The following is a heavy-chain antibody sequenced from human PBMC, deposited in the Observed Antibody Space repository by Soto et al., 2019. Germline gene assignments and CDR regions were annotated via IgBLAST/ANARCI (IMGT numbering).Heavy chain of an antibody. CDR3: AKRSSGWSYYYGMDV. J-gene: IGHJ6*02. V-gene: IGHV3-23*01. Sequence: PGGSLRLSCAASGFTFSSYAMSWVRQAPGKGLEWVSAISGSGGSTYYADSVKGRFTISRDNSKNTLYLQMNSLRAEDTAVYYCAKRSSGWSYYYGMDVWGQGTTVTVSS. CDR1: GFTFSSYA. CDR2: ISGSGGST. D-gene: IGHD6-19*01.